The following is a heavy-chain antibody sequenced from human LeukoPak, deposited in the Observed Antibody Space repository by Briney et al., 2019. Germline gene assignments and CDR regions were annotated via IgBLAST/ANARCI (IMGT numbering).Heavy chain of an antibody. CDR2: IYYSGST. CDR1: GGSISSGGYY. CDR3: ARERALTGDYYDSTEPFDY. V-gene: IGHV4-31*03. D-gene: IGHD3-22*01. Sequence: SETLSLTCTVSGGSISSGGYYWSWIRQHPGKGLEWIGYIYYSGSTHYNPSLKSRVTISVDTSKNQFSLKLSSVTAADTAVYYCARERALTGDYYDSTEPFDYWGQGTLVTVSS. J-gene: IGHJ4*02.